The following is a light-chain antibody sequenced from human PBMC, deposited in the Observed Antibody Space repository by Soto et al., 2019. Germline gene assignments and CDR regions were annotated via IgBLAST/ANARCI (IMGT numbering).Light chain of an antibody. V-gene: IGLV3-21*04. J-gene: IGLJ2*01. CDR2: YDS. CDR1: NIGSKS. Sequence: SYELTQPPSVSVAPGKTARMTCGGNNIGSKSVHWYQQKPGQAPVLVIYYDSDRPSGIPERFSGSNSGNTATLTISWVEAGDEADYYCQLWDSSSDHVVFGGGTKPTVL. CDR3: QLWDSSSDHVV.